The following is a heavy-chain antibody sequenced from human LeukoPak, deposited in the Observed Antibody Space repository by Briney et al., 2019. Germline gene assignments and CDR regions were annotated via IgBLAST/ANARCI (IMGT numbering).Heavy chain of an antibody. D-gene: IGHD2-2*01. V-gene: IGHV4-59*12. J-gene: IGHJ5*02. CDR2: IYYSGST. CDR1: GESISGFY. CDR3: AREQVVVVPAAMQGWFDP. Sequence: SETLSLTCTVSGESISGFYWNWIRQPPGKGLEWLGYIYYSGSTNYNPSLKSRVTISVDTSKNQFSLKLSSVTAADTAVYYCAREQVVVVPAAMQGWFDPWGQGTLVTVSS.